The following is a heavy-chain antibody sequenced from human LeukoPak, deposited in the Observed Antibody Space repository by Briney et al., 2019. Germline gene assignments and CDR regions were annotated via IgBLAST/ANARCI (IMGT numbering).Heavy chain of an antibody. J-gene: IGHJ3*01. CDR1: GGSISSSSYY. Sequence: SETLSLTCTVSGGSISSSSYYWGWIRQPPGKGLEWIGNIYYSGSTHYNPSLKSRVTISVDTSKNQFSLKLSSVTAADTAVYYCATQHPEYCTSSSCSTGAFDVWGQGTMVTVSS. D-gene: IGHD2-15*01. V-gene: IGHV4-39*01. CDR3: ATQHPEYCTSSSCSTGAFDV. CDR2: IYYSGST.